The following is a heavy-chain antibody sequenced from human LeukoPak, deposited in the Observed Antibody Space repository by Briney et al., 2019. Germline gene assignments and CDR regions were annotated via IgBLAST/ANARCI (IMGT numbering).Heavy chain of an antibody. CDR3: VRGYCSGATCYHFDY. D-gene: IGHD2-15*01. J-gene: IGHJ4*02. CDR2: FYYSGSD. Sequence: SETLSLTCTVSGASITSYYWNWVRQPPGEGLEWIGYFYYSGSDNYNPSLKSRITISVDTSKNQFSLKLSSVTAADTAVYYCVRGYCSGATCYHFDYWGQGTLVTVSS. CDR1: GASITSYY. V-gene: IGHV4-59*01.